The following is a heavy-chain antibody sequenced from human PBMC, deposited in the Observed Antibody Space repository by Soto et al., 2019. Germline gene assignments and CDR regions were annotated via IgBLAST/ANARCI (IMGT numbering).Heavy chain of an antibody. J-gene: IGHJ4*01. CDR1: GFNVMSYL. CDR2: IKEDGSEI. CDR3: ARDIGFDYVN. V-gene: IGHV3-7*01. D-gene: IGHD3-16*01. Sequence: QPGGSLRLSCAVSGFNVMSYLMSGVRQAPGKGLEWVASIKEDGSEIYYLHSVRGRFSISRDSAGNALHLTMNYLSAEDTGVYFCARDIGFDYVNWGHGTLVTVSS.